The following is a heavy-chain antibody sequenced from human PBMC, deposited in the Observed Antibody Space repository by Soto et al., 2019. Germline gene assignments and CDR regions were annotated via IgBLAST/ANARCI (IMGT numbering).Heavy chain of an antibody. D-gene: IGHD6-13*01. Sequence: GGSLRLSCEGSGFTFRTYGMSWVRQAPGKGLEWVSSISGSGDNTYYADSVKGRFTISRDNSKDTLYLQMNSLRAEDTAVYYCARSGSSWYGRHDYWGQGTLVTVPQ. CDR3: ARSGSSWYGRHDY. CDR2: ISGSGDNT. CDR1: GFTFRTYG. V-gene: IGHV3-23*01. J-gene: IGHJ4*02.